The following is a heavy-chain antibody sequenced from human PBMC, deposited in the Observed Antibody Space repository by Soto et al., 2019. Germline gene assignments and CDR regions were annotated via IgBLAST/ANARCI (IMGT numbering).Heavy chain of an antibody. D-gene: IGHD1-26*01. CDR2: IYSGGST. J-gene: IGHJ3*02. CDR1: GFTVSSNY. CDR3: XXXXXRXXXXSSPHGGIDI. V-gene: IGHV3-66*01. Sequence: EVQLVESGGGLVQPGGSLRLSCAASGFTVSSNYMSWVRQAPGKGLEWVSVIYSGGSTYYADSVKGRFTISRDNSKNTLYLQMXXXXAXXXXXXXCXXXXXRXXXXSSPHGGIDIWGQGTMVTVSS.